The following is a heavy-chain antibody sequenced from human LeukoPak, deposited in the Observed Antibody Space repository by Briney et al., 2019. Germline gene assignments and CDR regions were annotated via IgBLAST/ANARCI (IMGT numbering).Heavy chain of an antibody. D-gene: IGHD4-11*01. CDR2: INHSGST. CDR1: GGSFSGYY. J-gene: IGHJ3*02. Sequence: PSGTLSLTCAVYGGSFSGYYWSWIRQPPGKGLEWIGEINHSGSTNYNPSLKSRVTISVDTSKNQFSLKLSSVTAADTAVYYCARGGVWRLQYLVSVLGFDAFDIWGQGTMVTVSS. CDR3: ARGGVWRLQYLVSVLGFDAFDI. V-gene: IGHV4-34*01.